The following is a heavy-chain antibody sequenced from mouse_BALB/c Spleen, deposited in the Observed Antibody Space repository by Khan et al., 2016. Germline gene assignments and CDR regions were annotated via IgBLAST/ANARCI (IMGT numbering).Heavy chain of an antibody. CDR2: IDPANGNF. V-gene: IGHV14-3*02. D-gene: IGHD2-1*01. CDR1: GFNIKDTY. CDR3: AGGNSPFDY. Sequence: VQLQQSGAELVKPGASVTLSCTASGFNIKDTYLHWVKQRPEQGLEWIGRIDPANGNFTFDPKFQGKATITADTYSNTTYLQLSGLTSEDTAVYYCAGGNSPFDYWGPGTTLTVSS. J-gene: IGHJ2*01.